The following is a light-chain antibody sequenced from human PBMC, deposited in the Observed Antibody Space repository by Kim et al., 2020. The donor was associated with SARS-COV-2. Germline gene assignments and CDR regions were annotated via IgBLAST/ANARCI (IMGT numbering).Light chain of an antibody. Sequence: VLTQPPSVSGAPGQRVTISCTGSSSNVGAGYDVHWYQHLPGTAPKLLIYGNSNRPSGVSDRFSGSKSGTSASLAIAGLQAEDEADYYCQSYDSSLSGSVFGGGTQLTVL. CDR1: SSNVGAGYD. CDR2: GNS. V-gene: IGLV1-40*01. CDR3: QSYDSSLSGSV. J-gene: IGLJ2*01.